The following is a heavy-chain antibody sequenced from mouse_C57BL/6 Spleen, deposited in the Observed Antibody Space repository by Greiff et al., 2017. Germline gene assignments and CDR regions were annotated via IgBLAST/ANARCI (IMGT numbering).Heavy chain of an antibody. V-gene: IGHV1-81*01. CDR3: ARTEDYDYDVRPFAY. J-gene: IGHJ3*01. Sequence: QVQLKESGAELARPGASAKLSCKASGYTFTSYGISWVKQRTGQGLEWIGEIYPRSGNTYYNEKFKGKATLTADKSSSTAYMELRSLTSEDSAVYFCARTEDYDYDVRPFAYWGQGTLVTVSA. CDR2: IYPRSGNT. D-gene: IGHD2-4*01. CDR1: GYTFTSYG.